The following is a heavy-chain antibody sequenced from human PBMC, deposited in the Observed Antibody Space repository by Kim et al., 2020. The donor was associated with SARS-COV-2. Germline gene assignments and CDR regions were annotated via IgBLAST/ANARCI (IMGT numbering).Heavy chain of an antibody. CDR3: ARAVTWADWYFDL. Sequence: GGSLRLSCAASGFTFSSYAMHWVRQAPGKGLEWVAVISYDGSNKYYADSVKGRFSISRDNSKTTLYLQMNSLRAEDTAVYYCARAVTWADWYFDLWGRGT. V-gene: IGHV3-30*04. J-gene: IGHJ2*01. CDR2: ISYDGSNK. CDR1: GFTFSSYA. D-gene: IGHD4-17*01.